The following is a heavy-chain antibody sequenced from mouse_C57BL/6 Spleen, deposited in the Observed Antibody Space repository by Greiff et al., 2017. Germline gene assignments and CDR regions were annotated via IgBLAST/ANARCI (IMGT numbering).Heavy chain of an antibody. CDR3: TVYYGSPYWYFDV. D-gene: IGHD1-1*01. J-gene: IGHJ1*03. CDR2: IRLKSDNYAT. V-gene: IGHV6-3*01. Sequence: EVKLMESGGGLVQPGGSMKLSCVASGFTFSNYWMNWVRQSPEKGLEWVAQIRLKSDNYATHYAESVKGRFTISRDDSKSSVYLQMNNLRAEDTGIYYCTVYYGSPYWYFDVWGTGTTVTVSS. CDR1: GFTFSNYW.